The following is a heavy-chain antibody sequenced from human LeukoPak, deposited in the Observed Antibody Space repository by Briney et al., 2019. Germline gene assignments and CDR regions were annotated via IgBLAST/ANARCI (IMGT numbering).Heavy chain of an antibody. Sequence: SETLSLTCTVSGGSISSGGYYWSWIRQPPGKGLEWIGYIYHSGSTYYNPSLKSRVTISVDTSKNQFSLKLSSVTAADTAVYYCARDQEAPWFDPWGQGTLVTVSS. CDR2: IYHSGST. CDR1: GGSISSGGYY. CDR3: ARDQEAPWFDP. V-gene: IGHV4-30-2*01. J-gene: IGHJ5*02.